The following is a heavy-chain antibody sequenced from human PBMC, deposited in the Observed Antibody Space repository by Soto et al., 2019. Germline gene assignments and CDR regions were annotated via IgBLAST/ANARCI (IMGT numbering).Heavy chain of an antibody. V-gene: IGHV3-30*03. Sequence: QVRLVESGGGVVQPGRSLRLSCAASGFNFGVFGMHWVRQAPGKGLEWLSVLSYEGSEEYYADSVRGRFTISRDNSKNTLFLQMDSLRVGDTGVYYCALTRRSSLLEVAGPGFEYWGQGTLVTVS. CDR3: ALTRRSSLLEVAGPGFEY. CDR1: GFNFGVFG. D-gene: IGHD6-19*01. CDR2: LSYEGSEE. J-gene: IGHJ4*02.